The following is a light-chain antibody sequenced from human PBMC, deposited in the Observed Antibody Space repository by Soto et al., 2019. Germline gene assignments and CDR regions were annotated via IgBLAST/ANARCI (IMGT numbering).Light chain of an antibody. V-gene: IGKV3-20*01. Sequence: DIVLTQSPGTLSLSPGERSTLSCRASQSVSSSYSVWYQQRPGQAPGLLIHGASSRAAGVPDRFTGSGSGTDFTLTINRLEPEDFAVYYCQQYGSSPWTFGQGTKVDIK. CDR2: GAS. J-gene: IGKJ1*01. CDR3: QQYGSSPWT. CDR1: QSVSSSY.